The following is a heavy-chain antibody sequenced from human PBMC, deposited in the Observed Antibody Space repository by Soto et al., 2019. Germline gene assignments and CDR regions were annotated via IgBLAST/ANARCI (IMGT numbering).Heavy chain of an antibody. D-gene: IGHD4-17*01. Sequence: SETLSLTCTVSGGSISSGDYYWSWIRQPPGKGLEWIGYIYYSGSTYYNPSLKSRVTISVDTSKNQFSLKLSSVTAADTAVYYCARVEDGDYESHIFDYWGQGTLVTVSS. J-gene: IGHJ4*02. V-gene: IGHV4-30-4*01. CDR1: GGSISSGDYY. CDR2: IYYSGST. CDR3: ARVEDGDYESHIFDY.